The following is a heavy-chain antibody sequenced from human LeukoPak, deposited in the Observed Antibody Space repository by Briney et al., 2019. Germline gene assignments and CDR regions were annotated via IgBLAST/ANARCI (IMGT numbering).Heavy chain of an antibody. D-gene: IGHD3-10*01. CDR1: GGSFSGYY. J-gene: IGHJ6*03. CDR3: ARVFGYYYYYMDV. Sequence: SETLSLTCAVYGGSFSGYYWSWIRQPPGKGLEWIGEINHSGSTNYNPSLKSRVTISVDTSKNQFSLKLSSVTAADAAVYYCARVFGYYYYYMDVWGKGTTVTVSS. CDR2: INHSGST. V-gene: IGHV4-34*01.